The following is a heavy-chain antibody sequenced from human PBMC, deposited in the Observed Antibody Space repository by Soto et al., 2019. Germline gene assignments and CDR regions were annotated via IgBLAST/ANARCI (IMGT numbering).Heavy chain of an antibody. V-gene: IGHV3-7*03. CDR3: TTLSSTWPTGGDY. Sequence: PVGSLRLSCVASGFIFSNHWMSWVRQAPGKGLEWVANIKQDGSEQYYVDPVEGRFTISRDNAKNSLYLQMNSLRADGTAVYYCTTLSSTWPTGGDYWGQGTLVTVSS. J-gene: IGHJ4*02. CDR1: GFIFSNHW. D-gene: IGHD6-13*01. CDR2: IKQDGSEQ.